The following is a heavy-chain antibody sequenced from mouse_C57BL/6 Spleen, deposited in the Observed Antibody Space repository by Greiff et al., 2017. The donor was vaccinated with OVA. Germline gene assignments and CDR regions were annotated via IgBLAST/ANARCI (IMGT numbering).Heavy chain of an antibody. J-gene: IGHJ2*01. CDR3: ARDWPYFDY. CDR2: ISYDGSN. Sequence: EVKLVESGPGLVKPSQSLSLTCSVTGYSITSGYYWNWIRQFPGNKLEWMGYISYDGSNNYNPSLKNRISITRDTSKNQFFLKFNSVTTEDTATYYCARDWPYFDYWGQGTTLTVSS. CDR1: GYSITSGYY. V-gene: IGHV3-6*01.